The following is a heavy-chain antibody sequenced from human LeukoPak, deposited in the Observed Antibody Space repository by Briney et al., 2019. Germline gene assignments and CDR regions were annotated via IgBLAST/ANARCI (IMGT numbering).Heavy chain of an antibody. V-gene: IGHV2-70*04. CDR3: ARGSGREVPAAMAFGY. CDR1: GFSLSTSGMR. J-gene: IGHJ4*01. CDR2: IDWDGDK. D-gene: IGHD2-2*01. Sequence: SGPTLVNPTQTLTLTCTFSGFSLSTSGMRVSWIRQPPGKALEWLARIDWDGDKFYSTSLKTRLTISRDTSKNQVVLTMTNMDPVDTATYYCARGSGREVPAAMAFGYWGQEPWSPSPQ.